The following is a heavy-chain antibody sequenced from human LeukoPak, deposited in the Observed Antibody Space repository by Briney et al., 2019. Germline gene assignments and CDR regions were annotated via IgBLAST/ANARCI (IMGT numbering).Heavy chain of an antibody. D-gene: IGHD3-10*01. CDR2: INHSGST. CDR3: ARQGLWFGESPSSY. J-gene: IGHJ4*02. CDR1: GGSFIGYY. V-gene: IGHV4-34*01. Sequence: PSETLSLTCAVYGGSFIGYYWSWIRQPPGKGLEWIGEINHSGSTNYNPSLKSRVTISVDTSKNEFSLKLRSDTAADTAVYYRARQGLWFGESPSSYWGQGTLVTVSS.